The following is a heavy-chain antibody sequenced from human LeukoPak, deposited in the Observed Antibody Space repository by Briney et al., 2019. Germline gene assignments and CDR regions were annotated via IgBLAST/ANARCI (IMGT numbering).Heavy chain of an antibody. D-gene: IGHD2-21*02. V-gene: IGHV3-7*01. CDR2: IKQDGSEK. Sequence: PGGSLRLSCAASGFTFSSYWMGWVRRAPGKGLEWVANIKQDGSEKYYVDSVEGRFTISRDNAKNSLYLQMNSLRAEDTAVYYCARERRVVTTGWFDPWGQGTLVTVSS. CDR1: GFTFSSYW. J-gene: IGHJ5*02. CDR3: ARERRVVTTGWFDP.